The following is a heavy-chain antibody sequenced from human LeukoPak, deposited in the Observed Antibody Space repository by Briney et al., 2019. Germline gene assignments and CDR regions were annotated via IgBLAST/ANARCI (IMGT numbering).Heavy chain of an antibody. CDR1: GGSISSYY. Sequence: PSETLSLTCTVSGGSISSYYWSWIRQPPGKGLEWLGYIYYSGSTNYNPSLKSRVTISVDTSKNQFSLKLSSVTAADTAVYYCARGGYGAYCGGDCYSKFPFPDYWGQGTLVTVSS. CDR3: ARGGYGAYCGGDCYSKFPFPDY. J-gene: IGHJ4*02. V-gene: IGHV4-59*01. D-gene: IGHD2-21*02. CDR2: IYYSGST.